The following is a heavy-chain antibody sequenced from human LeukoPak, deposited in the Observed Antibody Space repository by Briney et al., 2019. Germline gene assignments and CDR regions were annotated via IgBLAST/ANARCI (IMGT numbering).Heavy chain of an antibody. Sequence: GGSLRLSCAASGFTFEGYGMAWVRQAPGKGLDWVSAINWSGSSTGYADSVKGRFTMSRDNAKKSLYLQMNSLRAEDTAFYYCARWTVLRGVVIGAGGFSDYWGQGTLVTVSS. CDR3: ARWTVLRGVVIGAGGFSDY. CDR1: GFTFEGYG. CDR2: INWSGSST. J-gene: IGHJ4*02. V-gene: IGHV3-20*04. D-gene: IGHD3-10*01.